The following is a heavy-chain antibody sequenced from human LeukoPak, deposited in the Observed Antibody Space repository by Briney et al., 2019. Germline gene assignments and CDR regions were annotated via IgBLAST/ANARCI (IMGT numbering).Heavy chain of an antibody. CDR1: GFTFSSYW. Sequence: GGSLRLSCAASGFTFSSYWMSWVRQAPGKGLEWVANIKQDGSEKYYVDSVKGRFTISRDNAKNSLYLQMNSLRAEDTAMYYCARGDTKWLPQKADYWGQGTLVIVSS. J-gene: IGHJ4*02. V-gene: IGHV3-7*04. D-gene: IGHD3-22*01. CDR3: ARGDTKWLPQKADY. CDR2: IKQDGSEK.